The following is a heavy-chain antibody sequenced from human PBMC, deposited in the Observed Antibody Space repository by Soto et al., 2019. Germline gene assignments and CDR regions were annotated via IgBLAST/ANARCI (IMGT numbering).Heavy chain of an antibody. CDR3: ASVRIEYDILTGYTFGYHFDY. V-gene: IGHV1-3*01. Sequence: ASVKVSCKASGYIFSTYAMNWVRQAPGQRLEWMGWINAGNGNTKYSQKFQGRVTISRDTSASTAYMEMSSLRSEDTAVYYCASVRIEYDILTGYTFGYHFDYWGQGTLVTVSS. CDR2: INAGNGNT. J-gene: IGHJ4*02. CDR1: GYIFSTYA. D-gene: IGHD3-9*01.